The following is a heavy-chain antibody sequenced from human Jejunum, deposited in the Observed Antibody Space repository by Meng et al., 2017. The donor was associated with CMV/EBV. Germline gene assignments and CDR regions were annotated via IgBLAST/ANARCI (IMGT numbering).Heavy chain of an antibody. Sequence: SGLTFRSYAMAWVRQAPGKGLEWVSAIGDTGATTKYADSVKGRFTISRDNSENTLYLQMNSLRAEDTAVYYCAKRRIAAAGDFQDWGQGTLGTVSS. D-gene: IGHD6-13*01. CDR2: IGDTGATT. CDR3: AKRRIAAAGDFQD. CDR1: GLTFRSYA. J-gene: IGHJ1*01. V-gene: IGHV3-23*01.